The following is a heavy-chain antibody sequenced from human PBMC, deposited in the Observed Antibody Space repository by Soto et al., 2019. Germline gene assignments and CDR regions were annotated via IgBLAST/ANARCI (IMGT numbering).Heavy chain of an antibody. Sequence: QVQLQQWGAGLLKPSETLSLTCAVYGGSFSGYYWSWIRQPPGKGLEWIGEINHSGSTNYNPSLKSRVTISVDTSKNQCSLKLSSVTAADTAVYYCARRSAAGPWGQGTLVTVSS. D-gene: IGHD6-25*01. CDR3: ARRSAAGP. V-gene: IGHV4-34*01. CDR2: INHSGST. J-gene: IGHJ5*02. CDR1: GGSFSGYY.